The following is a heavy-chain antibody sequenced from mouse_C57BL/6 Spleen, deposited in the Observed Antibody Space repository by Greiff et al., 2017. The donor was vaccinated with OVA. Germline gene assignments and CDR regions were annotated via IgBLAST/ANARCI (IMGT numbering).Heavy chain of an antibody. D-gene: IGHD2-3*01. CDR2: LHPNSGST. V-gene: IGHV1-64*01. J-gene: IGHJ2*01. Sequence: QVQLQQPGAELVKPGASVKLSCKASGYTFTSYWMHWVKQRPGQGLEWIGMLHPNSGSTNYNEKFKSKATLTVDTSSSTAYMQLSSLTSEDSAVYYCATWIYDGYYEGYWGQGTTLTVSS. CDR3: ATWIYDGYYEGY. CDR1: GYTFTSYW.